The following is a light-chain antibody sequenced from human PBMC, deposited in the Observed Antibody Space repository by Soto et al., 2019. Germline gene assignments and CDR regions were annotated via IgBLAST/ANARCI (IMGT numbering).Light chain of an antibody. Sequence: EIVLTQSPATLSLSPGERATLSCRASQSVSSYLAWHQQKPGQAPRLLIYDASNRATGIPARFSGSGSGTDFTLTISSLEPEDFAVYDCQQRSSSPITFGQGTRLEIK. CDR3: QQRSSSPIT. J-gene: IGKJ5*01. V-gene: IGKV3-11*01. CDR1: QSVSSY. CDR2: DAS.